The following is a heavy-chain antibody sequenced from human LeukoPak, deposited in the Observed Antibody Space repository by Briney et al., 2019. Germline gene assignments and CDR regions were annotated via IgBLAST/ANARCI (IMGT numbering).Heavy chain of an antibody. Sequence: WASVKVSCKASGYTFTSYAISWVRQAPGQGLEWMGGIIPIFGTANYAQKFQGRVTITADESTSTAYMELSSLRSEDTAVYYCASGYSYGYRYYFDYWGQGTLVTVSS. V-gene: IGHV1-69*13. J-gene: IGHJ4*02. D-gene: IGHD5-18*01. CDR3: ASGYSYGYRYYFDY. CDR2: IIPIFGTA. CDR1: GYTFTSYA.